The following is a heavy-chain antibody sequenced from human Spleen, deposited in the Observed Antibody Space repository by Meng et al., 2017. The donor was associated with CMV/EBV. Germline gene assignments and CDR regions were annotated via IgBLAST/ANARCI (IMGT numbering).Heavy chain of an antibody. CDR3: ARGARRYDFRP. V-gene: IGHV4-61*01. Sequence: SETLSLTCTVSGGSVSSGSYYWSWIRQPPGKGLEWIGYIYYSGSTNYNPSLKSRVTISVDTSKNQFSLKLSSVTAADTAVYYCARGARRYDFRPCGQGTLVTVSS. CDR2: IYYSGST. J-gene: IGHJ5*02. CDR1: GGSVSSGSYY. D-gene: IGHD3-3*01.